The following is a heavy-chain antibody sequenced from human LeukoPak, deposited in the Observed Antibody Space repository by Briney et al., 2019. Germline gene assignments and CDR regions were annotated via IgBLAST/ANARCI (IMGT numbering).Heavy chain of an antibody. CDR3: ARSFYDILIGYYQYFDY. Sequence: GGSLRLSCAASGFTFSSYAMNWVRQAPGKGLEWVSVIYRDGSSYYAESVKGRFTISRDNSKNTLYIQMNSLRAEDTAVYYCARSFYDILIGYYQYFDYWGQGTLVTVSS. CDR1: GFTFSSYA. D-gene: IGHD3-9*01. CDR2: IYRDGSS. J-gene: IGHJ4*02. V-gene: IGHV3-66*01.